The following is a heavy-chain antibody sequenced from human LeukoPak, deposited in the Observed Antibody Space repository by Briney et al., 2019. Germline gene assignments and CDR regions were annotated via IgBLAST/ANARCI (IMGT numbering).Heavy chain of an antibody. CDR1: GFTFSSYW. CDR2: INSDGSST. Sequence: GGSLRLSCAASGFTFSSYWMHWVRQAPGKGLVWVSRINSDGSSTRYADSVKGRFSISRDNAKNTLYLQMNSLRAEDTAVYYCARDNTYYDSSGYIQYYYYYYMDVWGKGTTVTISS. CDR3: ARDNTYYDSSGYIQYYYYYYMDV. V-gene: IGHV3-74*01. J-gene: IGHJ6*03. D-gene: IGHD3-22*01.